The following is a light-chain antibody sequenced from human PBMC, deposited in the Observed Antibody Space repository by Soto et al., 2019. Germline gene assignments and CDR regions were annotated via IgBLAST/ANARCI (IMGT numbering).Light chain of an antibody. CDR3: QQYNEWPT. CDR2: SAS. CDR1: QGVSSN. Sequence: EVVMTQSPATLSVSPGERATLSCRASQGVSSNLAWYQQKPGQAPRLLIYSASTKATGIPARFSGSGSGTEFTLTISSLQSEDFGVYYCQQYNEWPTFGQGTKLEIK. V-gene: IGKV3-15*01. J-gene: IGKJ2*01.